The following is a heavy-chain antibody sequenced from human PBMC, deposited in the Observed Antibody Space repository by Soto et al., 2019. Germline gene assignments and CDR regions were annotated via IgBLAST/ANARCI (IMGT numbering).Heavy chain of an antibody. V-gene: IGHV4-31*03. D-gene: IGHD7-27*01. Sequence: QVQLQESGPGLMKPSQTLSLTCSVSGDSIRGGGHYWNWIRQFPGKCLEWIGYVYHSGSTHYNPSLRGRLTISIDTSKNQFSLRLISVTAADTALYYCARDTGLAPTVWGYWGHGTQVTVSS. CDR1: GDSIRGGGHY. J-gene: IGHJ4*03. CDR2: VYHSGST. CDR3: ARDTGLAPTVWGY.